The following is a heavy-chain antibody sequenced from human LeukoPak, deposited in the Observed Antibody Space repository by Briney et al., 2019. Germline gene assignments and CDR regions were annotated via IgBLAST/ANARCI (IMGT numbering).Heavy chain of an antibody. D-gene: IGHD3-10*01. CDR1: GYTLTSYD. V-gene: IGHV1-8*01. CDR2: MNPSSGNT. Sequence: ASVKVSCKASGYTLTSYDINWVRQATGQGLEWMGWMNPSSGNTGYAQKFQGRVTMTRNTSISTAYMELSSLRSEDTAVYYCARDSATILWFGELFTASRPHAFDIWGQGTMVTVSS. J-gene: IGHJ3*02. CDR3: ARDSATILWFGELFTASRPHAFDI.